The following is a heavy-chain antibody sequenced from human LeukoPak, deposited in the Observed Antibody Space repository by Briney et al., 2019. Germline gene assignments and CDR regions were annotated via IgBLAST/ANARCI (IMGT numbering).Heavy chain of an antibody. V-gene: IGHV4-61*02. CDR3: ATTGNYYYYYMDV. Sequence: SETLSLTCTVSGGSISSGSYYWSWIRQPAGKGLEWIGRIYTSGSTNYNPSLKSRVTISVDTSKNQFSLKLSSVTAADTAVYYCATTGNYYYYYMDVWGKGTTVTVSS. CDR1: GGSISSGSYY. J-gene: IGHJ6*03. D-gene: IGHD1-1*01. CDR2: IYTSGST.